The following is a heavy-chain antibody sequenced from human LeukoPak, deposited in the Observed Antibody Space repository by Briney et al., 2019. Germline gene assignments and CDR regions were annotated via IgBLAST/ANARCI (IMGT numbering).Heavy chain of an antibody. CDR1: GFTFSSYW. CDR3: ARALGDYDFWSGYYPIYYFDY. D-gene: IGHD3-3*01. V-gene: IGHV3-7*01. CDR2: IKQDGSEK. Sequence: GGSLRLSCAASGFTFSSYWMSWVRQAPGKGLEWVANIKQDGSEKYYVDSVKGRFNISRDNAKNSLYLQMNSLRAEDTAVYYCARALGDYDFWSGYYPIYYFDYWGQGTLVTVSS. J-gene: IGHJ4*02.